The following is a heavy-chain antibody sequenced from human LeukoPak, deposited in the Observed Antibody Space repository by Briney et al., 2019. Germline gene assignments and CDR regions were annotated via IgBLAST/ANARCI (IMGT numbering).Heavy chain of an antibody. J-gene: IGHJ6*03. Sequence: ASVKVSCKASGYTFTGYYMHWVRPAPGQGLEWMGWINPNSGGTNYAQKFQGRVTMTRDTSISTAYMELSRLRSDDTAVYYCARDLGSGSGSPNYYYYYYMDVWGKGTTVTISS. CDR2: INPNSGGT. CDR1: GYTFTGYY. CDR3: ARDLGSGSGSPNYYYYYYMDV. D-gene: IGHD3-10*01. V-gene: IGHV1-2*02.